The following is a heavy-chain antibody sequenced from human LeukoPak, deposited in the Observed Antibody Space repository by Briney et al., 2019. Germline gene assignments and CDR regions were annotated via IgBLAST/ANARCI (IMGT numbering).Heavy chain of an antibody. CDR1: GGSISSYY. CDR2: IYYSGST. D-gene: IGHD5-24*01. CDR3: ASIRLDGYSLFDY. V-gene: IGHV4-59*01. Sequence: PSETLSLTCTVSGGSISSYYWSWIRQPPGKGLEWIGYIYYSGSTNYNPSLKSRVTISVDTSKNQFSLKLSSVTAADTAVYYCASIRLDGYSLFDYWGQGTLVTVSS. J-gene: IGHJ4*02.